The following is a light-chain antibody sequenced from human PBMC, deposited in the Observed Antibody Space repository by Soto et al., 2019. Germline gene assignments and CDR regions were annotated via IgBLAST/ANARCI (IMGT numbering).Light chain of an antibody. Sequence: QSALTQPASVSGSPGQSITISCTGTSSDVGSYNLVSWYQQHPGKAPKLMIYGVNKWPSGVSNRFSGSKSGNTASLTISGLQAEDEADYYCCSYAGISTFYVFGTGTQLTVL. CDR3: CSYAGISTFYV. CDR1: SSDVGSYNL. V-gene: IGLV2-23*02. J-gene: IGLJ1*01. CDR2: GVN.